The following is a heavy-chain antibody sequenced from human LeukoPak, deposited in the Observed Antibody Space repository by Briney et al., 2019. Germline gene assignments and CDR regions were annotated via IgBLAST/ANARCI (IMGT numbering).Heavy chain of an antibody. J-gene: IGHJ4*02. CDR2: ISAYNGNT. D-gene: IGHD4-23*01. Sequence: VKVSCKASGYTFTGYYMHWVRQAPGQGLEWMGWISAYNGNTNYAQKLQGRVTMTTDTSTSTAYMELRSLRSDDTAVYYCARGDYGGNSGRLGYWGQGTLVTVSS. CDR3: ARGDYGGNSGRLGY. V-gene: IGHV1-18*01. CDR1: GYTFTGYY.